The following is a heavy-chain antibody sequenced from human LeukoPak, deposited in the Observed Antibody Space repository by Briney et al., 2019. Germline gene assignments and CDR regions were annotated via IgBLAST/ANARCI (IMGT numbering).Heavy chain of an antibody. CDR2: IYYSGST. CDR1: GGSISSGDYY. Sequence: SETLSPTCTVSGGSISSGDYYWSWIRQPPGKGLEWIGYIYYSGSTYYNPSLKSRVTISVDTSKNQFSLKLSSVTAADTAVYYCARLRIAAAGTRGYYYYGMDVWGQGTTVTVSS. CDR3: ARLRIAAAGTRGYYYYGMDV. D-gene: IGHD6-13*01. J-gene: IGHJ6*02. V-gene: IGHV4-30-4*01.